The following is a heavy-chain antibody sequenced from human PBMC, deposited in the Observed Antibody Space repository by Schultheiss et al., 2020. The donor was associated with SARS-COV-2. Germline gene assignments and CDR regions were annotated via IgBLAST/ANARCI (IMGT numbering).Heavy chain of an antibody. D-gene: IGHD4-17*01. J-gene: IGHJ6*04. CDR2: INHSGST. CDR1: GGSFSGYY. V-gene: IGHV4-34*01. Sequence: SETLSLTCAVYGGSFSGYYWSWIRQPPGKGLEWIGEINHSGSTNYNPSLKSRVTISVDTSKNQFSQKLSSVTAADTAVYYCASGGDYAAVDVWGKGTTVTVSS. CDR3: ASGGDYAAVDV.